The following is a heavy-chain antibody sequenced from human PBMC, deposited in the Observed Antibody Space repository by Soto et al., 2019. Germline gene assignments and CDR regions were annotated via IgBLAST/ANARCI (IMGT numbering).Heavy chain of an antibody. CDR3: GKIIVAAGICY. Sequence: GGSLRLSCAASAFTFSTYAMAWIRQAPGKGLEWLSGISANGGRTYYATSVKGRFTISRDNSKNTLFLQMSSLRVEDTALYFCGKIIVAAGICYWGQGTLVTVSS. V-gene: IGHV3-23*01. J-gene: IGHJ4*02. D-gene: IGHD6-13*01. CDR2: ISANGGRT. CDR1: AFTFSTYA.